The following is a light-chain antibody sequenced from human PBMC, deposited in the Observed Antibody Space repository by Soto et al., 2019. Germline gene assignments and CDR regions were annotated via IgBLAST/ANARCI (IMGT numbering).Light chain of an antibody. CDR2: GAS. CDR1: QNNISN. V-gene: IGKV3D-15*01. J-gene: IGKJ1*01. CDR3: QQYYSTPWT. Sequence: ELGVYQDPVMPPASDGERVTHSCMSSQNNISNLAWYQQKPGQAPRLLIYGASSRASGIPDRFSGSGSGTDFTLTISRLQPEDVAVYYCQQYYSTPWTFGQGTKV.